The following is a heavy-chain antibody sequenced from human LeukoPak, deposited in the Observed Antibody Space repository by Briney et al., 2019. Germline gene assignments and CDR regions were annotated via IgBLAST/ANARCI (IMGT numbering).Heavy chain of an antibody. D-gene: IGHD6-13*01. V-gene: IGHV1-2*02. CDR1: GYTFTGYY. J-gene: IGHJ6*03. Sequence: ASVKVSCKASGYTFTGYYMHWVRQAPGQGLEWMGWINPNSGGTNYAQKFQGRVTMTRDTSISTAYMELSRLRSDDTAVYYCARDIGSSWTHYYYYMDVWGKGTTVTVSS. CDR2: INPNSGGT. CDR3: ARDIGSSWTHYYYYMDV.